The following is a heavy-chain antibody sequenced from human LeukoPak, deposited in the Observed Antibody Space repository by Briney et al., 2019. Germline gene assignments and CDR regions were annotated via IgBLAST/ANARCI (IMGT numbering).Heavy chain of an antibody. CDR3: ARPLLPYCTNGVCYEAGRLWFDP. J-gene: IGHJ5*02. Sequence: GASVKVSCKASGYTSTGYYMHWVRQAPGQGLEWMGWINPNSGGTNYAQKFQGRVTMTRDTSISTAYMELSRLRSDDTAVYYCARPLLPYCTNGVCYEAGRLWFDPWGQGTLVTVSS. CDR2: INPNSGGT. V-gene: IGHV1-2*02. CDR1: GYTSTGYY. D-gene: IGHD2-8*01.